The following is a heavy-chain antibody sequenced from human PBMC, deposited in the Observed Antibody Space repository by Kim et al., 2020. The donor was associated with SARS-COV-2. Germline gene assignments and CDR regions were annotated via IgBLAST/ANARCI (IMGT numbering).Heavy chain of an antibody. CDR1: GFTLSEYP. D-gene: IGHD3-10*01. J-gene: IGHJ4*02. V-gene: IGHV3-30*04. CDR3: AKDGELSGSYLGY. Sequence: GGSLRLSCAASGFTLSEYPLHWVRQAPGKGLEWVAVVSYDGKREHYTDAVKGRFTISRDLSKSTLYLQMNNVRDEDTAVYYCAKDGELSGSYLGYWGQGT. CDR2: VSYDGKRE.